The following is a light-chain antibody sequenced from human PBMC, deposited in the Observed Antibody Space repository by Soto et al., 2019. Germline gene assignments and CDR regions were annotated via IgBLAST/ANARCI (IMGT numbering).Light chain of an antibody. CDR1: QNINTH. V-gene: IGKV3-11*01. CDR2: EAS. Sequence: EIVLTQSPATLSLSPGERATLSCRASQNINTHLAWYQQRPGQVPRLLIYEASNRATGIPARLSSSGSGTDFTLTISSLEPEDFAVYYCLQRSNWLTFGGGTKVEIK. J-gene: IGKJ4*01. CDR3: LQRSNWLT.